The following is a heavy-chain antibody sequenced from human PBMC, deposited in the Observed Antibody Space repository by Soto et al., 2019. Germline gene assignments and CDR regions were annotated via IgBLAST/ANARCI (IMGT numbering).Heavy chain of an antibody. CDR3: SRGDREDTAVVIGARPGEYGMDV. Sequence: QVQLVESGGGVVQPGRSLRLSCAASGFTFSIYAMHWVRQAPGKGLEWVAVISYDGARKAYANSVKGRFTISRDTSKNTLYLQMNSLGVEDTAAYYCSRGDREDTAVVIGARPGEYGMDVWGRGTTVTVSS. V-gene: IGHV3-30-3*01. CDR1: GFTFSIYA. CDR2: ISYDGARK. J-gene: IGHJ6*02. D-gene: IGHD2-15*01.